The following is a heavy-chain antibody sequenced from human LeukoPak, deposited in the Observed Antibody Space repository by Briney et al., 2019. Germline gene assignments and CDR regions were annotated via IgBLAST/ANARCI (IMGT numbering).Heavy chain of an antibody. D-gene: IGHD1-26*01. CDR3: ARAGGSGSHFDY. CDR2: IYYSGST. CDR1: GGSISSGGYY. V-gene: IGHV4-31*03. Sequence: PSETLSLTCTVSGGSISSGGYYWSWIRQHPGKGLEWIGYIYYSGSTYYNPSLKSRVTILVDTSKNQFSLKLSSVTAADTAVYYCARAGGSGSHFDYWGQGTLVTVSS. J-gene: IGHJ4*02.